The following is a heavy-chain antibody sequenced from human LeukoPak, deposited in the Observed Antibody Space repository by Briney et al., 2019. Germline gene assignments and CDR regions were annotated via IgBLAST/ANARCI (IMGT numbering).Heavy chain of an antibody. J-gene: IGHJ4*02. Sequence: SETLSLTCAVSGYSISSGYYWGWIRQPPGKGLEWIGSMYHSGSTYYNPSLKSRVTISVDTSKNQFSLKLSPVTAPDPAVYYCARPVVPYYFDYWGQGTLVTDPS. CDR1: GYSISSGYY. CDR2: MYHSGST. CDR3: ARPVVPYYFDY. D-gene: IGHD2-2*01. V-gene: IGHV4-38-2*01.